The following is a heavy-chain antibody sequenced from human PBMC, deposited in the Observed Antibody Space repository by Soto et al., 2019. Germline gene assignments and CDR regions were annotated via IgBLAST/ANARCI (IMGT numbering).Heavy chain of an antibody. J-gene: IGHJ5*02. CDR3: ARGRAGFFWSGRTDNWFDP. V-gene: IGHV6-1*01. D-gene: IGHD3-3*01. CDR2: TYYRSRFFS. Sequence: SQTLSLTCAISGDSVSSYSAAWNWIRQSPSGGLEWLGRTYYRSRFFSDYAESVKSRIIINPDTSKNQFSLKLSSVTAADTAVYYCARGRAGFFWSGRTDNWFDPWGQGTLVTVSS. CDR1: GDSVSSYSAA.